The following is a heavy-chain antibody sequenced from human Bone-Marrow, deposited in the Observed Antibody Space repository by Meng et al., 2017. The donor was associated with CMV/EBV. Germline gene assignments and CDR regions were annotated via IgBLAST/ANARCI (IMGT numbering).Heavy chain of an antibody. CDR2: ISPYSGNT. Sequence: ASVKVSCKASGYTFTSYDISWVRQAPGQGLEWMGWISPYSGNTRYAQKLQGRVTMTTDTSTSTAYMELRSLRSDDTAVYYCARDSYTSSWYEYWGQGALVTVSS. J-gene: IGHJ4*02. CDR3: ARDSYTSSWYEY. V-gene: IGHV1-18*01. CDR1: GYTFTSYD. D-gene: IGHD6-13*01.